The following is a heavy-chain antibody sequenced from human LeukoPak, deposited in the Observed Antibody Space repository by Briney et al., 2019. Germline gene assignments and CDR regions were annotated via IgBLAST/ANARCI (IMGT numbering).Heavy chain of an antibody. CDR1: GGSISTYY. J-gene: IGHJ4*02. D-gene: IGHD6-19*01. CDR3: ARGRGWSPRSLFLDY. Sequence: SETLSLTCTVSGGSISTYYWSWIRQPPGKGLEFIGYIFYSGSTNYNPSLKSRVSISVDTSKNLFSLNLRSVTAADTAVYYCARGRGWSPRSLFLDYWGQGTLVTVSS. CDR2: IFYSGST. V-gene: IGHV4-59*01.